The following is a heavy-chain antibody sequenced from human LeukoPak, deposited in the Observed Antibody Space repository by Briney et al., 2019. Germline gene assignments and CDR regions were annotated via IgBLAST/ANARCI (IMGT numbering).Heavy chain of an antibody. CDR2: IYHSGST. J-gene: IGHJ5*02. D-gene: IGHD5-12*01. CDR3: ARDLEIVAPRWFGP. CDR1: GYSISSGYY. Sequence: SETLSLTCTVSGYSISSGYYWGWIRQPPGKGLEWIGSIYHSGSTYYNPSLKSRVTISVDTSKNQFSLKLSSVTAADTAVYYCARDLEIVAPRWFGPWGQGTLVTVSS. V-gene: IGHV4-38-2*02.